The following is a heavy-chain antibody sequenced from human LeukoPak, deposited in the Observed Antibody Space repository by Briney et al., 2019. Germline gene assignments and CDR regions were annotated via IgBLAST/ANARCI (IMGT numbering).Heavy chain of an antibody. V-gene: IGHV1-18*04. Sequence: ASVKVSCKASGYTFTGYYMHWVRQAPGQGLEWMGWISAYNGNTNYAQKLQGRVTMTTDTSTSTAYMELRSLRSDDTAVYYCARVTDSSETNWFDPWGQGTLVTVSS. D-gene: IGHD6-25*01. CDR3: ARVTDSSETNWFDP. CDR1: GYTFTGYY. J-gene: IGHJ5*02. CDR2: ISAYNGNT.